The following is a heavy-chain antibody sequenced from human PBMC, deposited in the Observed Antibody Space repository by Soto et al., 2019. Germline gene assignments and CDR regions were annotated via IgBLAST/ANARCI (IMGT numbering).Heavy chain of an antibody. Sequence: ASVKVSCKASGYTFTSYAMHGVRQAPGQRLEWMGWINAGNGNTKYSQKFQGRVTITRDTSASTAYMELSSLRSEDTAVYYCARDPRWFGELLFKSPRDVWGQGTTVTVSS. V-gene: IGHV1-3*01. CDR3: ARDPRWFGELLFKSPRDV. D-gene: IGHD3-10*01. CDR1: GYTFTSYA. J-gene: IGHJ6*02. CDR2: INAGNGNT.